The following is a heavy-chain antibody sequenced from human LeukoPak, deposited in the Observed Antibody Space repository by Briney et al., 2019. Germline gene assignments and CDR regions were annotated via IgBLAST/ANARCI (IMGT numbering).Heavy chain of an antibody. CDR2: INRDETEK. CDR1: GFTFSTNW. V-gene: IGHV3-7*01. Sequence: GGSLRLSCAASGFTFSTNWMGWVRQAPGKGLEWVATINRDETEKYYVDSVKGRFTISRDNPLDSLHLQMNSLRAEDSAVYYCARLDNMVPGVPDFWGPGTLATVSS. CDR3: ARLDNMVPGVPDF. J-gene: IGHJ4*02. D-gene: IGHD3-10*01.